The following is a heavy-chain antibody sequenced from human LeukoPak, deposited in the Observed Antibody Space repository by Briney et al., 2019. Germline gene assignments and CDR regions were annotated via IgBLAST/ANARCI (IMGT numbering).Heavy chain of an antibody. Sequence: GASVKVSCKASGYTFTGYYMHWVRQAPGQGLEWMGWINPNSGGTNYTQKFQGRVTMTRDTSISTAYMELSRLRSDDTAVYYCARDEIAVAGTSVGYWGQGTLVTVSS. J-gene: IGHJ4*02. CDR2: INPNSGGT. CDR3: ARDEIAVAGTSVGY. D-gene: IGHD6-19*01. V-gene: IGHV1-2*02. CDR1: GYTFTGYY.